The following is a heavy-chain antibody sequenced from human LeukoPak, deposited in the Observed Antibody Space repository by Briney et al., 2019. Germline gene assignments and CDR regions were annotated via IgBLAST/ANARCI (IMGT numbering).Heavy chain of an antibody. J-gene: IGHJ5*02. CDR2: IKQDGNEK. CDR1: GFTFSSYW. V-gene: IGHV3-7*01. CDR3: AREGLGYCSSTSCHNWFDP. D-gene: IGHD2-2*01. Sequence: PGGSLRLSCAASGFTFSSYWMNWVRQAPGKGLEWVANIKQDGNEKFYVDSVKGRFTISRDNAKNSLYLQMNSLRAEDTAVYYCAREGLGYCSSTSCHNWFDPWGQGTLVTVSS.